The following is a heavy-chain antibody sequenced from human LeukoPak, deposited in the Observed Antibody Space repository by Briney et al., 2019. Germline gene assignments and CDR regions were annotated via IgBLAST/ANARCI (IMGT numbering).Heavy chain of an antibody. J-gene: IGHJ5*02. V-gene: IGHV1-18*01. D-gene: IGHD5-12*01. CDR3: ARDRSIVATSLDWFDP. CDR2: ISAYNGNT. CDR1: GYAFTSYG. Sequence: ASVKVSCKASGYAFTSYGISWVRQAPGQGLEWMGWISAYNGNTNYAQKLQGRVTMTTDTSTSTAYMELRSLRSDDTAVYYCARDRSIVATSLDWFDPWGQGTLVTVSS.